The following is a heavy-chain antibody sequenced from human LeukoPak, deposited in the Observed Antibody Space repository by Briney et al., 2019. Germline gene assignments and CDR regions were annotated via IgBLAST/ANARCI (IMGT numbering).Heavy chain of an antibody. J-gene: IGHJ4*02. CDR3: ASSQGYYAH. Sequence: GGSLRLSCAASGFTFSSYSMNWVRQAPGKGLEWVSYISSSSSTICYADSVKGRFTISRDNAKNSLYLQMNSLRAEDTAVYYCASSQGYYAHWGQGTLVTVSS. CDR1: GFTFSSYS. CDR2: ISSSSSTI. D-gene: IGHD2/OR15-2a*01. V-gene: IGHV3-48*04.